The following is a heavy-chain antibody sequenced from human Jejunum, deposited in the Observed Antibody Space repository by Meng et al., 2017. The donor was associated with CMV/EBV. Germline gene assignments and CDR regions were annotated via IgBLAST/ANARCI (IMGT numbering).Heavy chain of an antibody. Sequence: LQRSGPGQGQPSETLSPPCPGSGGSISYYYWSWIRQPAGKGLEWIGRIYSNGATNYNPSLKSRVTMSVDTSKNQFSLKLSSVTAADTAVYFCARDMHREVVIQDYWGQGTLVTVSS. J-gene: IGHJ4*02. CDR1: GGSISYYY. D-gene: IGHD3-10*01. V-gene: IGHV4-4*07. CDR3: ARDMHREVVIQDY. CDR2: IYSNGAT.